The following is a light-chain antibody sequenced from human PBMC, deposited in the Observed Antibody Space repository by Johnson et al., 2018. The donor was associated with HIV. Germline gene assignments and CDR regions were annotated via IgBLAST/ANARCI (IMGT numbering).Light chain of an antibody. V-gene: IGLV1-51*02. CDR2: EDN. Sequence: QSVLTQPPSVSAAPGQKVTISCSGSSSNIGNNYVSWYQQLPGTAPKVLIYEDNKRPSGVPDRFSDSKSGTSATLGITGLTTGDEADYYCGTWESSLRVGFFGTGTKVTVL. CDR1: SSNIGNNY. J-gene: IGLJ1*01. CDR3: GTWESSLRVGF.